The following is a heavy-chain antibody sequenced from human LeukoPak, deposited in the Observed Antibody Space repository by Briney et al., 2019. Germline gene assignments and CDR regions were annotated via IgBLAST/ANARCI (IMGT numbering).Heavy chain of an antibody. CDR1: GGSISSGGYS. CDR2: IYHSGST. V-gene: IGHV4-30-2*01. Sequence: PSETLSLTCAVSGGSISSGGYSWSWIRQPPGTGLEWIGYIYHSGSTYYNPSLKSRVTISVDRSKNQFSLKLSSVTAADTAVYYCARAERPYWFDPWGQGTLVTVSS. D-gene: IGHD6-25*01. CDR3: ARAERPYWFDP. J-gene: IGHJ5*02.